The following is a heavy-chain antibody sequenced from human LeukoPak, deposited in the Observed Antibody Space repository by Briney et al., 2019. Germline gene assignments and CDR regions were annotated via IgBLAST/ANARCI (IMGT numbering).Heavy chain of an antibody. Sequence: ASVKVSCKASGYSFTGYYMHWVRQAPGQGLEWMGWINPYSGGTNYAQKFQGRVTMTRDTSISTAYMELSRLRSDDTAVYYCARLGGYSYGVPDYWGQGTLVTVSS. CDR1: GYSFTGYY. V-gene: IGHV1-2*02. CDR3: ARLGGYSYGVPDY. CDR2: INPYSGGT. D-gene: IGHD5-18*01. J-gene: IGHJ4*02.